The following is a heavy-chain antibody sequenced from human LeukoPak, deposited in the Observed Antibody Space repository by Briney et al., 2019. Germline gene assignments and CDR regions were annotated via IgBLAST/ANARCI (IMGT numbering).Heavy chain of an antibody. Sequence: GGSLRLSCAASGFTFSTYGMHWVRRAPGKGLEWLAIIWFDGSNKYYADSVKDRFTISRDNYKSTLYLQMNSLRAEDTAVYYCARVRSTTSYFYFDYWGQGTLVTVSS. CDR2: IWFDGSNK. V-gene: IGHV3-33*01. D-gene: IGHD2-2*01. CDR3: ARVRSTTSYFYFDY. J-gene: IGHJ4*02. CDR1: GFTFSTYG.